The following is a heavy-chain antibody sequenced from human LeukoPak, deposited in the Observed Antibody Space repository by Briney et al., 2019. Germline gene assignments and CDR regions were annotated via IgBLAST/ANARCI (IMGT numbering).Heavy chain of an antibody. CDR3: AKAASMVRGVNWFDP. CDR2: ISASGGST. V-gene: IGHV3-23*01. D-gene: IGHD3-10*01. Sequence: PGGSLRLSCAGSGFIFSSYAMSWVRQAPGKGLEWVSGISASGGSTYYVDSVKGRFTISRDNSKNTLCLQMNSLRAEDTAVYYCAKAASMVRGVNWFDPWGQGTLVTVSS. CDR1: GFIFSSYA. J-gene: IGHJ5*02.